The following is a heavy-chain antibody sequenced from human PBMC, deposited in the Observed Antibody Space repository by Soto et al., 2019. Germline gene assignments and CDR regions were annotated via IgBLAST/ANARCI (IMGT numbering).Heavy chain of an antibody. Sequence: QVQLVESGGGVVQPGRSLRLSCAASGFTFSSYALHWVRQAPGKGLEWVALISYDGSNKYYADSVKGRFTISRDNSKNTLYLQMNSLSAEDTAVYYCATDFGSVWTLDYWGQGTLVTVSS. V-gene: IGHV3-30-3*01. CDR2: ISYDGSNK. D-gene: IGHD6-19*01. CDR3: ATDFGSVWTLDY. J-gene: IGHJ4*02. CDR1: GFTFSSYA.